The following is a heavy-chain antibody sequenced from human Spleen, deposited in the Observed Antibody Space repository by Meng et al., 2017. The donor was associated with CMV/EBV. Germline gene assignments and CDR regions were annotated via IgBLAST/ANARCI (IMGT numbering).Heavy chain of an antibody. V-gene: IGHV4-34*01. CDR3: ARDRVTTGANYGMDV. Sequence: GSLRLSCAVYGGSFSGYYWSWIRQPPGKGLEWIGSIYYSGSTYYNPSLKSRVTISVDTSKNQFSLKLSSVTAADTAVYYCARDRVTTGANYGMDVWGQGTTVTVSS. CDR2: IYYSGST. J-gene: IGHJ6*02. CDR1: GGSFSGYY. D-gene: IGHD4-11*01.